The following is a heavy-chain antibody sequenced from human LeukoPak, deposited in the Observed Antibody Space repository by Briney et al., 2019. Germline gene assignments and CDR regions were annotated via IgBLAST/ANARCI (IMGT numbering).Heavy chain of an antibody. Sequence: SETLSLTCAVSGYSISSGYYWGWIRQHPGKGLEWIWSIYHSGSTYYNPSLKSRVTISVDTSKNQFSVKLSSVTAADTAVYYCARHNSWDDYSNYVRTNWFDPWGQGTLVTVSS. J-gene: IGHJ5*02. CDR1: GYSISSGYY. CDR2: IYHSGST. CDR3: ARHNSWDDYSNYVRTNWFDP. D-gene: IGHD4-11*01. V-gene: IGHV4-38-2*01.